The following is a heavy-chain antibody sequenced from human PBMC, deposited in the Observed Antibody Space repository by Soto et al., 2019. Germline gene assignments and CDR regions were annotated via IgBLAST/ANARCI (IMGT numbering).Heavy chain of an antibody. V-gene: IGHV4-30-4*01. CDR2: IPYSGST. J-gene: IGHJ4*02. Sequence: SETLSLTCAVSGGSISSGNYYWSWIRQPPGKGLEWIGFIPYSGSTYYSTSLKSRVTISVDTSKSQFSLNPSFVTAADTAVYYCATMGTPATGLYFFDYWGQGSLVTVSS. CDR1: GGSISSGNYY. CDR3: ATMGTPATGLYFFDY. D-gene: IGHD2-15*01.